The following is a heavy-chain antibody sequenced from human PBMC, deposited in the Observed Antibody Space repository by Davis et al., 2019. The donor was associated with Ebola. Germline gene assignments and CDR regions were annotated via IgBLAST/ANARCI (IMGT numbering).Heavy chain of an antibody. J-gene: IGHJ4*02. Sequence: ASVKVSCKASGYTFTSYDINWVRQATGQGLEWMGWMNPNSGNTGYAQKFQGRVTMTRDTSITTAYMELTSLTSEDTAVYYCARGNADYHKEFDYWGQGAVVTVSS. D-gene: IGHD4-17*01. CDR1: GYTFTSYD. CDR3: ARGNADYHKEFDY. V-gene: IGHV1-8*01. CDR2: MNPNSGNT.